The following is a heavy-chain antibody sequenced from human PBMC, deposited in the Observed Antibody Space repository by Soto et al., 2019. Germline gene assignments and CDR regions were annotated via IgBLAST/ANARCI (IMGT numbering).Heavy chain of an antibody. CDR1: GYSFTSYW. J-gene: IGHJ6*02. V-gene: IGHV5-10-1*01. Sequence: PGESLKISCXGSGYSFTSYWISWVRQMPGKGLEWMGRIDPSDSYTNYSPSFQGHVTISADKSISTAYLQWSSLKASDTAMYYCARAAAAGTVDYYYYYGMDVWGQGTTVTVSS. D-gene: IGHD6-13*01. CDR3: ARAAAAGTVDYYYYYGMDV. CDR2: IDPSDSYT.